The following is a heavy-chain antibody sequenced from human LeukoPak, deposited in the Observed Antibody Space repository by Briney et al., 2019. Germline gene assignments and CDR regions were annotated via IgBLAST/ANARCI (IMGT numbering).Heavy chain of an antibody. J-gene: IGHJ6*03. CDR1: GFTFSSYA. V-gene: IGHV3-23*01. CDR3: AKETYYYGSGRIYYYYMDV. D-gene: IGHD3-10*01. CDR2: IGGSGTRT. Sequence: PGGSLRLSCAASGFTFSSYAMNWVRQAPGKGLEWVSGIGGSGTRTYYADSVKGRFTISRDNSKNTLYLQMNSLRAEDTAVYYCAKETYYYGSGRIYYYYMDVWGKGTTVTISS.